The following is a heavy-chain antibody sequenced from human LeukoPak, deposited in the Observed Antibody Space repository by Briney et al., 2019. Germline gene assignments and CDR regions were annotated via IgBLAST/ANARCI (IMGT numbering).Heavy chain of an antibody. J-gene: IGHJ4*02. D-gene: IGHD3-22*01. CDR1: GFTFSSYS. V-gene: IGHV3-21*01. CDR2: ISSGSTYI. CDR3: ASGHSYDSLRF. Sequence: PGGSLRLSCVASGFTFSSYSGIWVRQTPGKGLECVSSISSGSTYIYSADSVRGRFTISRDNAKNSLFLQMDSLRPDDTAVYYCASGHSYDSLRFWGQGTLVTVSS.